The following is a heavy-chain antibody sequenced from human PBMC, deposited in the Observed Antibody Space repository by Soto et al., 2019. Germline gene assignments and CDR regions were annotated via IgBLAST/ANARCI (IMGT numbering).Heavy chain of an antibody. CDR3: ARDKISGLFDY. CDR2: IFYTGRT. D-gene: IGHD2-15*01. CDR1: DGSISTSSYY. Sequence: PSETLSLTCTVSDGSISTSSYYWGWIRQSPGKGLEWIGTIFYTGRTYYNPSLESRVTLSVDTSKNQFSLQLTSVTAADTAVYYCARDKISGLFDYWGQGALVTVSS. V-gene: IGHV4-39*02. J-gene: IGHJ4*02.